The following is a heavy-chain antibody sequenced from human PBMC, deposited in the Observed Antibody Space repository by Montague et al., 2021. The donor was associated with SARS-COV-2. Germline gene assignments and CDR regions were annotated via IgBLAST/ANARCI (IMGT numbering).Heavy chain of an antibody. V-gene: IGHV4-39*01. D-gene: IGHD6-19*01. CDR1: GGSVSSSSYY. CDR3: ATQEDPSGWIPGPFDF. CDR2: TYYRGST. J-gene: IGHJ4*02. Sequence: SETLSLTCTVSGGSVSSSSYYWAWIRQPPGKGLEWIGSTYYRGSTYYNPSLKSRVFISVDTSKNQSSLTLTSVTAADTAVYYCATQEDPSGWIPGPFDFWGQGTLLSVSS.